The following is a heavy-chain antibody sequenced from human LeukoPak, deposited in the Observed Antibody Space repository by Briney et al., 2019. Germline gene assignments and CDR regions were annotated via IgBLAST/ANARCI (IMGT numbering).Heavy chain of an antibody. CDR2: INPGDGGT. D-gene: IGHD5-24*01. Sequence: ASVKVSFMASGYTLTIYYMHWVRQAPGQGRGWVGIINPGDGGTNYAQNFQGRATMSRDTSTSTLYMELSSLRSQDTALYYCAREPRKDGHNGMDVWGQGTTVTVSS. CDR1: GYTLTIYY. J-gene: IGHJ6*02. CDR3: AREPRKDGHNGMDV. V-gene: IGHV1-46*01.